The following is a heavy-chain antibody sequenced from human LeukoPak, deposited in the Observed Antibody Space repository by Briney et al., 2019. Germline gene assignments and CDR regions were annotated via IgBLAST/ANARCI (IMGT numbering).Heavy chain of an antibody. V-gene: IGHV4-4*02. J-gene: IGHJ6*03. CDR2: IHHSGSI. CDR3: AHYYYYMDV. Sequence: SETLSLTCAVSGVSISSNLWWTWVRQPPGKGLEWIAEIHHSGSINYNPSLKSRVTISVDTSKNQFSLKLSSVTAADTAVYYCAHYYYYMDVWGKGTTVTISS. CDR1: GVSISSNLW.